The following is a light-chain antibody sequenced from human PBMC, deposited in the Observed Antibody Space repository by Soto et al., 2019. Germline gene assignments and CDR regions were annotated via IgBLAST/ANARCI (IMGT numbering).Light chain of an antibody. V-gene: IGKV2-28*01. CDR1: QSLLHSNGYNY. J-gene: IGKJ4*01. CDR3: MQALQTPS. Sequence: DIVMTQSPLSLPVTPGEPASISCRSSQSLLHSNGYNYLDWYLQKPGQSPQLLIYLGSNRASGVPDRFSGSGSGTDFTLEISRVEAEDVGVYYCMQALQTPSFGGGTKVEI. CDR2: LGS.